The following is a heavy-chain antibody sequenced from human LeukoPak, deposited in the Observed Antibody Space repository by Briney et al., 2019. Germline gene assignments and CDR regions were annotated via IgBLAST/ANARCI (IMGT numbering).Heavy chain of an antibody. CDR1: GFIFSGSW. CDR3: ATSTAAAGTD. V-gene: IGHV3-7*03. CDR2: IKKDGSEK. J-gene: IGHJ4*02. D-gene: IGHD6-13*01. Sequence: GGSLRLSCTASGFIFSGSWMAWIRQAPGKGLEWVAIIKKDGSEKYYVDSMKGRFTISRDNAKNSLFLQMNSLRAEDTAIYYCATSTAAAGTDWGQGTLVTVSS.